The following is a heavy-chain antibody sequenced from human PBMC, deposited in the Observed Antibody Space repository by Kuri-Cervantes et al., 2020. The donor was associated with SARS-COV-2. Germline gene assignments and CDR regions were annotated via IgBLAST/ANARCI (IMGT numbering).Heavy chain of an antibody. CDR2: INHSGST. CDR3: ARVNVATILARFVYFDY. CDR1: DVSFSGYY. V-gene: IGHV4-34*01. D-gene: IGHD5-24*01. Sequence: SKTLTLTCAVYDVSFSGYYWSWIRQPPGKGLEWIGEINHSGSTNYNPSLKSRVTISVDTSKNQFSLKLSSVTAADTAVYYCARVNVATILARFVYFDYWGQGTLVTVSS. J-gene: IGHJ4*02.